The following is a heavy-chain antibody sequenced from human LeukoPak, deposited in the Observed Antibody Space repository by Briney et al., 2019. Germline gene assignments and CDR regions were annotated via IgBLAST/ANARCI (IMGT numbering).Heavy chain of an antibody. CDR1: GFTFSSYW. Sequence: PGGSLRLSCAVSGFTFSSYWMSWVRQAPGKGLEWVANIKQDGSEKYYVDSVKGRFTISGDNAKNSLYLQMNSLRAEDTAVYYCARDRHRDILTGYYFDYWGQGTLVTVSS. CDR2: IKQDGSEK. J-gene: IGHJ4*02. V-gene: IGHV3-7*01. CDR3: ARDRHRDILTGYYFDY. D-gene: IGHD3-9*01.